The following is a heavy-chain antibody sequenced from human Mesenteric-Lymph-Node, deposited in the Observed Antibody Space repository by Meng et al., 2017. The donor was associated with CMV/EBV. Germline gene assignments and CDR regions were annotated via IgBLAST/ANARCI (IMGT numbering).Heavy chain of an antibody. V-gene: IGHV3-53*01. D-gene: IGHD2-8*01. Sequence: SLITSFAAAGPIVSDSYMGWVRPVPRKGLEWVSLISSAGRTSYSDSVQGRFTIPRDNSKNTVYLQMNSLSSEDTAVYYCARLAADCPNGVCMYYFDYWDQGMMVTVSS. CDR1: GPIVSDSY. CDR2: ISSAGRT. CDR3: ARLAADCPNGVCMYYFDY. J-gene: IGHJ4*02.